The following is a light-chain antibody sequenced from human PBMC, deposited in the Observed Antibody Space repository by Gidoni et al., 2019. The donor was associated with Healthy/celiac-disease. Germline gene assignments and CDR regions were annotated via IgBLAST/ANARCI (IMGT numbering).Light chain of an antibody. V-gene: IGKV1-39*01. J-gene: IGKJ2*01. CDR1: QSISSY. CDR2: AAS. Sequence: DIQMTQAPSSLSASGGDRVTITCRSSQSISSYLKWYQQKHGKAPKLLLYAASSLQSGVPSRFSGSGSGTDFTLTISSLQPDDFATYCCQQSYRTPYTFGQGTKLEIK. CDR3: QQSYRTPYT.